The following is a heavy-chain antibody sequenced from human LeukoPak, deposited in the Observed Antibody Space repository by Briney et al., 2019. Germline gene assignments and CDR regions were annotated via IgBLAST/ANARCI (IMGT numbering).Heavy chain of an antibody. CDR3: ARQLRIWSGHTYYYYMDV. J-gene: IGHJ6*03. CDR1: GYSFTNFW. V-gene: IGHV5-51*01. Sequence: GESLKISCKGSGYSFTNFWIGWVRQMPGKGLEWMGIIYPADSDTRYSPSFQGQVTISADKSISTAYLQWSSLKASDTAMYYCARQLRIWSGHTYYYYMDVWGKGTTVTVSS. D-gene: IGHD3-3*01. CDR2: IYPADSDT.